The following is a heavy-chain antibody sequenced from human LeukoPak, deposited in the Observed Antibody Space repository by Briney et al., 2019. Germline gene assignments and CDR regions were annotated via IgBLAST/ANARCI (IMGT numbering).Heavy chain of an antibody. CDR1: GSTFSGSW. CDR3: AKDTN. V-gene: IGHV3-43*01. Sequence: GGSLRLSCVASGSTFSGSWMHWVRQAPGKGLVWVSLISWDGGSTYYADSVKGRFTISRDNSKNSLYLQMNSLRTEDTALYYCAKDTNWGQGTLVTVSS. J-gene: IGHJ4*02. CDR2: ISWDGGST.